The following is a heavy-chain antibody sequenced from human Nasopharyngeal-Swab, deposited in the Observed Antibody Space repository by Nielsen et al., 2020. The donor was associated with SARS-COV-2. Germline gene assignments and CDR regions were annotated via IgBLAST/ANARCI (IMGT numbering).Heavy chain of an antibody. J-gene: IGHJ5*01. CDR1: GVSISNNNYY. CDR3: ARGLYDGSGLLDA. D-gene: IGHD3-22*01. CDR2: IYYSGTT. V-gene: IGHV4-39*07. Sequence: SETLSLTCTISGVSISNNNYYWGWLRPPPGKGLEWIGMIYYSGTTYDNPSLKRRVTISVDTSKSQFSLKQTSVTAADTAVYYCARGLYDGSGLLDAWGHGTLVTVSS.